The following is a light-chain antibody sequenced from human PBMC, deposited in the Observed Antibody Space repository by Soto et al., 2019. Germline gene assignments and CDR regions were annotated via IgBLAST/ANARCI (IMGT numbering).Light chain of an antibody. J-gene: IGKJ3*01. CDR2: DAS. CDR1: QSVASSH. V-gene: IGKV3-20*01. Sequence: NVFTQSPVTLSFSPGERATLSCRASQSVASSHLAWYRQKPGQTPRLLIYDASSRATGIPDRISGSGSGTDFTLTISRMEPEDFAVYYCQQYGSAPFTFGPGTKVDIK. CDR3: QQYGSAPFT.